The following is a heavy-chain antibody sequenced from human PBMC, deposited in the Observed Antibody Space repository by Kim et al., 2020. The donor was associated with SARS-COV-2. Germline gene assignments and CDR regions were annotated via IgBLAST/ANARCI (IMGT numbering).Heavy chain of an antibody. V-gene: IGHV4-31*03. CDR3: ARDHNPNDGSGWLNPVDAFDI. D-gene: IGHD6-19*01. CDR1: GGSISSGGYY. J-gene: IGHJ3*02. Sequence: SETLSLTCTVSGGSISSGGYYWSWIRQHPGKGLEWIGYIYYSGSTYYNPSLKSRVTISVDTSKNQFSLKLSSVTAADTAVYYCARDHNPNDGSGWLNPVDAFDIWGQGTMVTASS. CDR2: IYYSGST.